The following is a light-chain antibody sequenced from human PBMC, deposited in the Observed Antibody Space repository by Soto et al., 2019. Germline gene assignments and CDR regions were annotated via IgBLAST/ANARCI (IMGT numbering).Light chain of an antibody. V-gene: IGKV3-15*01. Sequence: EIVMTQSPATLSVSPGERATLSCRASQSVSSNLAWYQQKPGQAPRLLIYGASTRATGIPARFSCSGSGTEFTLTISSLQSEDFAVYYCHHYNNWPPWTFGQGTKVEIK. CDR1: QSVSSN. J-gene: IGKJ1*01. CDR3: HHYNNWPPWT. CDR2: GAS.